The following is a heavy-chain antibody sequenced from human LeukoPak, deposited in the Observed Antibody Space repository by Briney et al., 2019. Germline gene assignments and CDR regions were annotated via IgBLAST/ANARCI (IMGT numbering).Heavy chain of an antibody. J-gene: IGHJ4*02. CDR1: GLTFSTYS. D-gene: IGHD3-10*01. Sequence: GGSLRLSCAASGLTFSTYSMNWVRPAPGKGLKWVSTITSSSAYIYYAASVKGRFTISRDNAKNSLYLQMNSLRAEDTAVYYCARDLFGSGSFYGSGGEGTLVTVS. CDR2: ITSSSAYI. CDR3: ARDLFGSGSFYGS. V-gene: IGHV3-21*06.